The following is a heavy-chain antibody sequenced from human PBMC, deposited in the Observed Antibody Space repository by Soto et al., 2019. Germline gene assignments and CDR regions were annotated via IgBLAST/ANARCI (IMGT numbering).Heavy chain of an antibody. Sequence: GESLKISCKGSGYTFTSYWIGWVRQMPGKRLEWMGIIYPGDSDTRYSPSFQGQVTISADKSISTAYLQWSSLKASDTAMYYCARYYYDSSGYPPTSYGMDVRGQGTTVTVSS. CDR3: ARYYYDSSGYPPTSYGMDV. CDR1: GYTFTSYW. D-gene: IGHD3-22*01. J-gene: IGHJ6*02. CDR2: IYPGDSDT. V-gene: IGHV5-51*01.